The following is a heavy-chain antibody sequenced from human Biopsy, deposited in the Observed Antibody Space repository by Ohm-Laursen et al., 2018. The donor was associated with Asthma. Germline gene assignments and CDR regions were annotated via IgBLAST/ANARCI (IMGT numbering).Heavy chain of an antibody. CDR1: GFAVSRDY. D-gene: IGHD2-21*02. V-gene: IGHV3-53*01. CDR2: IYSGGTS. Sequence: SLRLSCAVSGFAVSRDYMFWVRQAPGKGLEWVSVIYSGGTSHTADSVKGRFTISRDNPRSTLYLQMNSLRAEDTAIYYCARDVSAAPSIVVVTAADCWGQGTLVTVSA. J-gene: IGHJ4*02. CDR3: ARDVSAAPSIVVVTAADC.